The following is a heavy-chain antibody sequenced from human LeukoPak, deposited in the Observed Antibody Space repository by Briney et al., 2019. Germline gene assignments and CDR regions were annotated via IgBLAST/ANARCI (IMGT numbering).Heavy chain of an antibody. CDR1: GFTFSSYG. V-gene: IGHV3-23*01. CDR2: ISGSGGST. J-gene: IGHJ4*02. D-gene: IGHD3-9*01. Sequence: GGTLRLSCAASGFTFSSYGMSWVRQAPGKGLEWVSGISGSGGSTSYADSVKGRFTISRDNSKNTLYLQMNSLRAEDTAVYYCAKADKYDILTGYKTDYWGQGTLVTVSS. CDR3: AKADKYDILTGYKTDY.